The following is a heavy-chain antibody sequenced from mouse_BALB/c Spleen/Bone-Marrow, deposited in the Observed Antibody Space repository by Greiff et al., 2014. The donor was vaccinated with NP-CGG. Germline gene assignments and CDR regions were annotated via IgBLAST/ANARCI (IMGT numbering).Heavy chain of an antibody. CDR1: GFTFSSYG. J-gene: IGHJ4*01. CDR2: INSNGGRT. D-gene: IGHD1-2*01. CDR3: ARDSLLRSLYAMDY. Sequence: EVMLVESGGGLVQPGGSLKLSCAASGFTFSSYGMSWVRQTPDKRLELVATINSNGGRTYYPDSVKGRFTISRDNAKNTLYLQMSSLKSEDTAMYYCARDSLLRSLYAMDYWGQGTSVTVYS. V-gene: IGHV5-6-3*01.